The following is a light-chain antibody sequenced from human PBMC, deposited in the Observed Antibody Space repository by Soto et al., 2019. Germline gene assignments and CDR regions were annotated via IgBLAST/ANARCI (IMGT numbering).Light chain of an antibody. CDR3: QQYNNWYT. J-gene: IGKJ2*01. CDR1: QSVNSN. CDR2: GAS. V-gene: IGKV3-15*01. Sequence: EIVMTQSPATLSVSPGERATLSCRASQSVNSNLAWYQQRPGQAPRHLMYGASTRATGIPARFSGSGSGTEFTLTISSLQSEDFAVYYCQQYNNWYTFGQGTKLEIK.